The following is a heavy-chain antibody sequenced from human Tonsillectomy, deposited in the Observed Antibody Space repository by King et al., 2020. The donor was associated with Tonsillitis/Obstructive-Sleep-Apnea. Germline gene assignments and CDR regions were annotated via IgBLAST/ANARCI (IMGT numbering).Heavy chain of an antibody. J-gene: IGHJ3*02. CDR3: ARVGYDFWSGYTDEGAFDI. CDR1: GGSMDNYY. Sequence: VQLQESGPGLVKPSETLSLTCTVSGGSMDNYYWSWIRQPPGKGLEWIGYTYYIGSTNYNPSLESRLTISVDTSKNQFSLKLNSVTAADTAVYYCARVGYDFWSGYTDEGAFDIWGQGTMVTVSS. CDR2: TYYIGST. D-gene: IGHD3-3*01. V-gene: IGHV4-59*01.